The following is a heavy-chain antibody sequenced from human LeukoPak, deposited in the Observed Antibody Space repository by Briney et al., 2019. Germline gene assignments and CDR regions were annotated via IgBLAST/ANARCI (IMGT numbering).Heavy chain of an antibody. J-gene: IGHJ3*02. V-gene: IGHV4-59*01. D-gene: IGHD5-12*01. CDR3: ARDRSGYLGAFDI. Sequence: SETLSLTCTVSGGSISSYYWSWIRQPPGKGLEWIGYIYYSGSTNYNPSLKSRVTISVDTSKNQFSLKLISVTAADTAVYYCARDRSGYLGAFDIWGQGTMVTVSS. CDR1: GGSISSYY. CDR2: IYYSGST.